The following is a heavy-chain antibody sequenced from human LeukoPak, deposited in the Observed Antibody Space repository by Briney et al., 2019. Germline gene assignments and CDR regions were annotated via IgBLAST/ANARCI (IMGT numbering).Heavy chain of an antibody. J-gene: IGHJ4*02. CDR1: GFTVSTNY. Sequence: GGSLRLSCAASGFTVSTNYMTWVRQAPGKGLEWVSTLIASGGDTYYADSVKGRFTISRGTSKNTLYLQMNSLRAEDTAVYYCAKAWAAAGTFDSWGQGTLVTVSS. CDR2: IASGGDT. D-gene: IGHD6-13*01. CDR3: AKAWAAAGTFDS. V-gene: IGHV3-53*01.